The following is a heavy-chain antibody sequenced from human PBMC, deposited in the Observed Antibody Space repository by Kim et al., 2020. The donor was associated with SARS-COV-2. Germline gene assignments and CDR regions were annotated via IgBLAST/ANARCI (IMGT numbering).Heavy chain of an antibody. CDR2: INAGNGNT. Sequence: ASVKVSCKASGYTFTSYAMHWVRQAPGQRLEWMGWINAGNGNTKYSQKFQGRVTITRDTSASTAYMELSSLRSEDTAVYYCARSITMVRGVMKGDGDYWGQGTLVTVSS. CDR1: GYTFTSYA. V-gene: IGHV1-3*01. CDR3: ARSITMVRGVMKGDGDY. J-gene: IGHJ4*02. D-gene: IGHD3-10*01.